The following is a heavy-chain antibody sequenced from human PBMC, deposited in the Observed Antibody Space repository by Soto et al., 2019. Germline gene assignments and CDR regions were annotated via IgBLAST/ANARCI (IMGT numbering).Heavy chain of an antibody. CDR2: ISGSGGTT. CDR3: AKRFAYSSGLDGFDI. Sequence: LRLSCAASGFIFSSYAMTWVRQAPGKGLEWVSGISGSGGTTYYADSVKGRFTISRDNSKNTLYLQMNSLRAEDSAIYYCAKRFAYSSGLDGFDIWGQGTMVTVSS. V-gene: IGHV3-23*01. D-gene: IGHD6-19*01. CDR1: GFIFSSYA. J-gene: IGHJ3*02.